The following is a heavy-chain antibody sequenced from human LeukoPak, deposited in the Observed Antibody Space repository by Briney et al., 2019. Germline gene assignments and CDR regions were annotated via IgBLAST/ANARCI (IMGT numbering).Heavy chain of an antibody. CDR1: GFTFSSYS. CDR2: ISSSSSYI. J-gene: IGHJ4*02. Sequence: PGGSPRLSCAASGFTFSSYSMNWARQAPGKGLEWVSSISSSSSYIYYADSVKGRFTISRDNAKNSLYLQMNSLRAEDTAVYYCARDYQTHACWNYVGWGQGTLVTVSS. CDR3: ARDYQTHACWNYVG. V-gene: IGHV3-21*01. D-gene: IGHD1-7*01.